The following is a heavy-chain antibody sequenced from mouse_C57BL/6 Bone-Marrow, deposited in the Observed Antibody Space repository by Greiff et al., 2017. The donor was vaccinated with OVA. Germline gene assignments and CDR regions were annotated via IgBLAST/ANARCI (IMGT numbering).Heavy chain of an antibody. D-gene: IGHD2-5*01. CDR3: ARSNYSNLAWFAY. V-gene: IGHV1-80*01. CDR2: IYPGDGDT. Sequence: VQLQESGAELVKPGASVKISCKASGYAFSSYWMNWVKQRPGKGLEWIGQIYPGDGDTNYNGKFKGQATLTADKSSSTAYMQLSSLTSEDSAVYFCARSNYSNLAWFAYWGQGTLVTVSA. CDR1: GYAFSSYW. J-gene: IGHJ3*01.